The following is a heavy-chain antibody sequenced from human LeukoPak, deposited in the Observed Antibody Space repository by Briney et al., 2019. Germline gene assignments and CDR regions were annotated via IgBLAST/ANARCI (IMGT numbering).Heavy chain of an antibody. CDR2: INPDGSGT. CDR3: AKGGAVSSKSITMIRGTRRYYYYMDV. CDR1: GFTFSSYW. J-gene: IGHJ6*03. V-gene: IGHV3-7*03. D-gene: IGHD3-10*01. Sequence: PGGSLRLSCAASGFTFSSYWMTWVRQAPGKGLEWVASINPDGSGTSYVESLRGRFTISRDNAKNSLYLQMNSLRAEDTAVYYCAKGGAVSSKSITMIRGTRRYYYYMDVWGKGTTVTISS.